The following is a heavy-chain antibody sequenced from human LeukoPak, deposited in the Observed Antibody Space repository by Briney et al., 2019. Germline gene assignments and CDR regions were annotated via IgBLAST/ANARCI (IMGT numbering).Heavy chain of an antibody. D-gene: IGHD3-16*01. Sequence: ASVKVSCKASGYTFTSYDINWVRQATGQGLEWMGWMNPNSGNTGYAQKFQGRVTITRNTSISTAYMELSSLRSEDTAVYYCARTPSYVGGDYAFDIWGQGTMVTVSS. CDR1: GYTFTSYD. CDR2: MNPNSGNT. V-gene: IGHV1-8*01. J-gene: IGHJ3*02. CDR3: ARTPSYVGGDYAFDI.